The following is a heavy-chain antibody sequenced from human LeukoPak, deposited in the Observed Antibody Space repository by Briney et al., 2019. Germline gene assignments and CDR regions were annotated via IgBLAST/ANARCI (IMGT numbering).Heavy chain of an antibody. CDR3: ARGGSIVGATLGAFDI. CDR1: GFTFSSYD. Sequence: GGSLRLSCAASGFTFSSYDMHWVRQATGKGLEWVSAIGTAGDTYYPGSVKGRFTISRENAKNSLYLQMNSLRAGDTAVYYCARGGSIVGATLGAFDIWGQGTMVTVSS. D-gene: IGHD1-26*01. J-gene: IGHJ3*02. V-gene: IGHV3-13*01. CDR2: IGTAGDT.